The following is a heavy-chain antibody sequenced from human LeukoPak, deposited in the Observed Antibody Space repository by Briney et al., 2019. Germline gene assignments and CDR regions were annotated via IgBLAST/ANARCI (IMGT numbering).Heavy chain of an antibody. J-gene: IGHJ6*02. V-gene: IGHV3-21*01. CDR1: GFTFSSYN. D-gene: IGHD3-3*01. Sequence: GGSLRLSCAASGFTFSSYNMNWVRQAPGKGLEWVSSISSSSTYIYYADSVKGRFTISRDNAKNSLSLQMNSLRAEDTAVYYCAREPTTIFGVVDRYGMDAWGQGTSVTVSS. CDR2: ISSSSTYI. CDR3: AREPTTIFGVVDRYGMDA.